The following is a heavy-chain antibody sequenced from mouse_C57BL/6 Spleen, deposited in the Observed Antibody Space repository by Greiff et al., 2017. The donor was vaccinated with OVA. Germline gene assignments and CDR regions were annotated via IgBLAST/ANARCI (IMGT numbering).Heavy chain of an antibody. CDR3: ARSTTALDY. J-gene: IGHJ2*01. CDR2: IDPEDGAT. CDR1: GFNIKDYY. Sequence: DVQLVESGAELVKPGASVKLSCTASGFNIKDYYMHWVKQRTEQGLEWIGRIDPEDGATKYDPKFQGKATITADTSSNTACLQLSRLTTEDTAVYYCARSTTALDYWGQGTTLTVSS. V-gene: IGHV14-2*01. D-gene: IGHD1-2*01.